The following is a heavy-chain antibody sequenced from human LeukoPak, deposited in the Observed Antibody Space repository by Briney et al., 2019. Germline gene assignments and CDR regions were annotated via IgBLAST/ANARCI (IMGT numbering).Heavy chain of an antibody. V-gene: IGHV1-8*03. J-gene: IGHJ6*03. CDR3: ARLNRYYYYMDV. Sequence: GASAKVSCKASGYTFTSYDINWVRQATGQGLEWMGWMNPNSGNTGYAQKFQGRVTITRNTSISTAYMELSSLRSEDTAVYYCARLNRYYYYMDVWGKGTTVTVSS. CDR2: MNPNSGNT. CDR1: GYTFTSYD.